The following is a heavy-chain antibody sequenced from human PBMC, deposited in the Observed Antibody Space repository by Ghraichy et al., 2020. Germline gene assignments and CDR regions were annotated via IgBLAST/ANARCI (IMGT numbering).Heavy chain of an antibody. V-gene: IGHV3-74*01. CDR3: ARVFSSWPLGFGY. CDR1: GFTFSSYW. Sequence: LSLTCAASGFTFSSYWMHWVRRAPGKGLVWVSRINSDGSTTGYADSVKGRFTVSRDNAKNTLFLEMNSLRAEDTAVYYCARVFSSWPLGFGYWGQGTLVTVSS. J-gene: IGHJ4*02. D-gene: IGHD2-2*01. CDR2: INSDGSTT.